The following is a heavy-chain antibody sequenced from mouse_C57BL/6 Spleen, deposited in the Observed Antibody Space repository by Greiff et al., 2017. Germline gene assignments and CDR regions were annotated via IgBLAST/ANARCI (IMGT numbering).Heavy chain of an antibody. V-gene: IGHV1-82*01. CDR3: ARGGLITTVVATDYFDY. CDR1: GYAFSSSW. D-gene: IGHD1-1*01. J-gene: IGHJ2*01. CDR2: IYPGDGDT. Sequence: VQGVESGPELVKPGASVKISCKASGYAFSSSWMNWVKQRPGKGRERNGRIYPGDGDTNYNGKFKGKATLTTDKSSSTAYMQHSSLTSEDSAVYFCARGGLITTVVATDYFDYWGQGTTLTVSS.